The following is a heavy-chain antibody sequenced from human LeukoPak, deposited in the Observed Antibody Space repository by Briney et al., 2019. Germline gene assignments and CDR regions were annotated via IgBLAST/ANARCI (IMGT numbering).Heavy chain of an antibody. D-gene: IGHD3-10*01. V-gene: IGHV4-30-4*01. CDR1: GGSISSGDYY. CDR3: ARDQGVRGAPLTAFDI. CDR2: IYYSGST. Sequence: PSETLSLTCTVSGGSISSGDYYWSWIRQPPGKGLEWIGYIYYSGSTYYNPSLKSRVTISVDTSNNQFSLKLSSVTAADTAVYYCARDQGVRGAPLTAFDIWGQGTTVTVSS. J-gene: IGHJ3*02.